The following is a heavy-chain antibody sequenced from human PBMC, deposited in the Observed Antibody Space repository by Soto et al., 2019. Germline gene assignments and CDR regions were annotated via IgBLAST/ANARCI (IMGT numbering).Heavy chain of an antibody. D-gene: IGHD3-10*01. J-gene: IGHJ6*02. CDR3: AREFTMVRGERYYGMDV. Sequence: SETLSLTCTVSGDSLSTYYWTWIRQPPGRRLEWIGYIYYSGTTDYNPSLEGRVTISVDTSKNQFSLNLRSVTAADTAVYYCAREFTMVRGERYYGMDVWGQGTTVTVSS. CDR2: IYYSGTT. CDR1: GDSLSTYY. V-gene: IGHV4-59*12.